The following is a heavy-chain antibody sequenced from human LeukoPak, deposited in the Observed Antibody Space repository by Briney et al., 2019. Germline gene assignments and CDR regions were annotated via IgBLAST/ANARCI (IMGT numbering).Heavy chain of an antibody. D-gene: IGHD6-13*01. CDR1: GFTFSSYS. V-gene: IGHV3-30*02. J-gene: IGHJ4*02. Sequence: GGSLRLSCAASGFTFSSYSMNWVRQAPGKGLEWVAFIRYDGSNKYYADSVKGRFTISRDNSKNTLYLQMNSLRAEDTAVYYCAKTGTPWYYFDYWGQGTLVTVSS. CDR3: AKTGTPWYYFDY. CDR2: IRYDGSNK.